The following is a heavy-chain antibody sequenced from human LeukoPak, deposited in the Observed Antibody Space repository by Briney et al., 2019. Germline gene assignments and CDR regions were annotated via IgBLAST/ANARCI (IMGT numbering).Heavy chain of an antibody. CDR3: AREARIVGATSDY. CDR1: GSSISSYY. CDR2: IYYSGST. D-gene: IGHD1-26*01. J-gene: IGHJ4*02. Sequence: SETLSLTCTVSGSSISSYYWSWIRQPPGKGLEWIGYIYYSGSTNYNPSLKSRVTISVDTSKNQFSLKLSSVTAADTAVYYCAREARIVGATSDYWGQGTLVTVSS. V-gene: IGHV4-59*12.